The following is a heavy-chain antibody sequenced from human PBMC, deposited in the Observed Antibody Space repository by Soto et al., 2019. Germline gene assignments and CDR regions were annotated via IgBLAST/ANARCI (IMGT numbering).Heavy chain of an antibody. CDR1: GGSISSSSYY. D-gene: IGHD5-12*01. CDR2: VYYNGFT. Sequence: SETLSLTCTVSGGSISSSSYYWAWNRQSPGKGLEWIGSVYYNGFTYYNPSLKSRVTISVDKSKNQFSLQLSSVTAADTAVYYFARSYTGYGCFDYWGQGTLVTVSS. CDR3: ARSYTGYGCFDY. J-gene: IGHJ5*01. V-gene: IGHV4-39*07.